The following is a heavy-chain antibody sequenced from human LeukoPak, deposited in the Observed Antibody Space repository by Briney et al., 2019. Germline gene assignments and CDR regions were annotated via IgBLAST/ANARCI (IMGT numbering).Heavy chain of an antibody. CDR1: GFTFSSYA. J-gene: IGHJ4*02. V-gene: IGHV3-23*01. CDR2: ISGSGGST. D-gene: IGHD6-19*01. CDR3: AKAPYSSGWYYFDY. Sequence: GGSLRLSCAASGFTFSSYAMSWVRQAPGKGLEWASAISGSGGSTYYADSVKGRFTISRDNSKNTLYLQMNSLRAEDTAVYYCAKAPYSSGWYYFDYWGQGTLVTVSS.